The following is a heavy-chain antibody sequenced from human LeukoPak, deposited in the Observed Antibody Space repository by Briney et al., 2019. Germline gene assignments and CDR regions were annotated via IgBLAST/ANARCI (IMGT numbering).Heavy chain of an antibody. Sequence: GGSLRLSCAASGFTFSSYSMNWVRQSPGKGLEWISYISSGSSIHYADSVKGRFTISRDNAKNSLFLHMNSLRAEDTAVYFCASTYSMASYCPSTTCPSWYWGQGTLVTVSS. J-gene: IGHJ4*02. D-gene: IGHD2-2*01. CDR2: ISSGSSI. V-gene: IGHV3-48*01. CDR3: ASTYSMASYCPSTTCPSWY. CDR1: GFTFSSYS.